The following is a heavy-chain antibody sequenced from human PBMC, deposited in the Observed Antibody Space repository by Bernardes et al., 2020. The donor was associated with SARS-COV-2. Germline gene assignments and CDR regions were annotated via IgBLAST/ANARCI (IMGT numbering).Heavy chain of an antibody. D-gene: IGHD4-4*01. CDR3: ARRHSNYHYMDV. V-gene: IGHV4-59*08. CDR2: IYYSGST. Sequence: SETLSLTCTVSGGSISSYYWSWIRQPPGKGLEWIGYIYYSGSTNYNPSLKSRVTISVDTSKNQFSLKLSSVTAADTAVYYCARRHSNYHYMDVWGKGTTVTVSS. CDR1: GGSISSYY. J-gene: IGHJ6*03.